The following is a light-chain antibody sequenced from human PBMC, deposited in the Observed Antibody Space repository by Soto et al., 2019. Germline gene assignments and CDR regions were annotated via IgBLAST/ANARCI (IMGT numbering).Light chain of an antibody. CDR2: GAS. CDR3: QQYNNWPKT. J-gene: IGKJ1*01. Sequence: EIVLTHSPGTLSLSPGERATLSFSSSQSVTSSYLAWWQQKPGQAPRLLIYGASTRATGIPARFSGSGSGTEFTLTISSLQSEDFAVYYCQQYNNWPKTFGQGTKVDIK. CDR1: QSVTSSY. V-gene: IGKV3-15*01.